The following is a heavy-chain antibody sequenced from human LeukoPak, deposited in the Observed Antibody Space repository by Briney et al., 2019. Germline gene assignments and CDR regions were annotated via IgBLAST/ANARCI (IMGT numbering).Heavy chain of an antibody. D-gene: IGHD6-19*01. CDR1: GYTFTSYY. Sequence: ASVKVSCKASGYTFTSYYMHWVRQAPGQGLEWMGIINPSGGSTSYAQKFQGRVTMTRDTSTSTVYMELSSLRSEDTAVYYCARDVNVRIAVAGGFDYWGQGTLVTVSS. CDR3: ARDVNVRIAVAGGFDY. V-gene: IGHV1-46*01. J-gene: IGHJ4*02. CDR2: INPSGGST.